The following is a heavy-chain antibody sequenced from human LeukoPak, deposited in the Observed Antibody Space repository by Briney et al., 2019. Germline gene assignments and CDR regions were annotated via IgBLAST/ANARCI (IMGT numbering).Heavy chain of an antibody. CDR3: AARPYCTTATCPKTNWFDP. CDR2: IRYDGSDK. D-gene: IGHD2-8*01. V-gene: IGHV3-30*02. CDR1: GFIFSSYG. Sequence: PGGSLRLSCAASGFIFSSYGMHWVRQAPGKGLGWVAFIRYDGSDKFYADSVKGRFTISRDNSKNTLYLQMSSLRADDTAVYYCAARPYCTTATCPKTNWFDPWGQGTLVTVSS. J-gene: IGHJ5*02.